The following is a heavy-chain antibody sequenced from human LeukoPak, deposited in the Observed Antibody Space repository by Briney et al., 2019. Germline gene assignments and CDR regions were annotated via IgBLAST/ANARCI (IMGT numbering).Heavy chain of an antibody. D-gene: IGHD4-17*01. CDR3: TKDPNGDYVGAFEP. CDR2: ITGGHYPT. J-gene: IGHJ5*02. Sequence: GGSLRLSCAPSGFSFSSFAMTWVRQAPGKGLEWVSSITGGHYPTYNTDSVKGRFTISRDNSKNTLYLQMNSRRADDTAVYYCTKDPNGDYVGAFEPWGQGTLVTVSS. CDR1: GFSFSSFA. V-gene: IGHV3-23*01.